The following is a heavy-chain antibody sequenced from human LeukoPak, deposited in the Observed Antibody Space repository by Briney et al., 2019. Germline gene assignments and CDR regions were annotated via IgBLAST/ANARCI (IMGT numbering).Heavy chain of an antibody. CDR2: INHSGST. D-gene: IGHD2-2*02. CDR1: GGSFSGYY. V-gene: IGHV4-34*01. CDR3: ARVKDQLLHRSENWFDP. Sequence: SETLSPTCAVYGGSFSGYYWSWIRQPPGKGLEWIGEINHSGSTNYNPSLKSRVTISVDTSKNQFSLKLSSVTAADTAVYYCARVKDQLLHRSENWFDPWGQGTLVTVSS. J-gene: IGHJ5*02.